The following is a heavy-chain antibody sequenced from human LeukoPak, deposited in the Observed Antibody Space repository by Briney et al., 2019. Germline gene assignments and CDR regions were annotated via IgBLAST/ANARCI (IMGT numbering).Heavy chain of an antibody. D-gene: IGHD6-19*01. J-gene: IGHJ4*02. CDR3: ASNAGWYSSGAADY. CDR2: INSDGSPT. Sequence: GGSLRLSCVASGFTFSSYWMHWVRQAPGKGLVWVSRINSDGSPTYYADSVKGRFTISRDNSKNTLYLQMNSLRAEDTAVYYCASNAGWYSSGAADYWGQGTLVTVSS. CDR1: GFTFSSYW. V-gene: IGHV3-74*01.